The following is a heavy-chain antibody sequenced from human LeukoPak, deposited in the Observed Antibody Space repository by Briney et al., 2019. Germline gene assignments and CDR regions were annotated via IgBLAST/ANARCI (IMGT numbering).Heavy chain of an antibody. D-gene: IGHD4/OR15-4a*01. J-gene: IGHJ4*02. CDR3: AATIKRDYGDTNLDY. V-gene: IGHV4-59*01. Sequence: PSETLSLTCTVPGDSISSYFWSWIRQPPGKGLEWIGYMHNGVHTNYNPSLKSRVTISGDTSKTQVSLKLTSVTAADTAVYYCAATIKRDYGDTNLDYWGKGTLVTVSS. CDR1: GDSISSYF. CDR2: MHNGVHT.